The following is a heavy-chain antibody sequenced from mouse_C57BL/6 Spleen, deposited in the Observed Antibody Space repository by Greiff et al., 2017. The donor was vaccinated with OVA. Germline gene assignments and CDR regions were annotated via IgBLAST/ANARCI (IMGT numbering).Heavy chain of an antibody. CDR2: LYPGDGDT. D-gene: IGHD1-1*01. V-gene: IGHV1-82*01. J-gene: IGHJ4*01. CDR1: GYAFSSSW. CDR3: ARTVLRSYARDY. Sequence: VQLQQSGPELVKPGASVKISCKASGYAFSSSWMNWVKQRPGKGLEWIGRLYPGDGDTNYNGKFKGKATLTADKSSSTAYMQLSSLTSEDSAVYFCARTVLRSYARDYWGQGTSVTVSS.